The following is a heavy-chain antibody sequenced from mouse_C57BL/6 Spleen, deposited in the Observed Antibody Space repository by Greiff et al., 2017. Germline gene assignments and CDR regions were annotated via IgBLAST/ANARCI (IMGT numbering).Heavy chain of an antibody. CDR3: TRSYYYGSSHHYYAMDY. J-gene: IGHJ4*01. CDR2: IYPGNSDT. CDR1: GYTFTSYW. D-gene: IGHD1-1*01. V-gene: IGHV1-5*01. Sequence: EVQLQQSGTVLARPGASVKMSCKTSGYTFTSYWMHWVKQRPGQGLEWIGAIYPGNSDTSYNQKFKGKAKLTAVTSASTAYMELSSLTNEDSAVYYCTRSYYYGSSHHYYAMDYWGQGTSVTVSS.